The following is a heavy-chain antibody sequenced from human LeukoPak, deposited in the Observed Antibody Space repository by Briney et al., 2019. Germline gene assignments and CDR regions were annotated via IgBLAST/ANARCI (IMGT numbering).Heavy chain of an antibody. CDR1: GGTFSSYA. CDR2: IIPIFGTA. V-gene: IGHV1-69*05. D-gene: IGHD6-6*01. Sequence: GASVKVSCKASGGTFSSYAISWVRQAPGQGLEWMGGIIPIFGTANYAQKFQGRVTITTDESTSTAYMELSSLRSEDTAVYYCASPSVAAPSYYYYYTDVWGKGTTVTVSS. J-gene: IGHJ6*03. CDR3: ASPSVAAPSYYYYYTDV.